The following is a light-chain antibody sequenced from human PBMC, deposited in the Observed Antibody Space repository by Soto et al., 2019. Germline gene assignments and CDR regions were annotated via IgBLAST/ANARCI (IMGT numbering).Light chain of an antibody. CDR1: QSISNY. J-gene: IGKJ4*01. V-gene: IGKV1-39*01. Sequence: DIQMTQSPSSLSASVGDRVTITCRASQSISNYLNWYQQMPGKAPKLLFYAASSLQGGVPSRFSGSGSGTDFTLTISSLQPEDFATYYCQQSYSTPLTFGGGTKVDIK. CDR3: QQSYSTPLT. CDR2: AAS.